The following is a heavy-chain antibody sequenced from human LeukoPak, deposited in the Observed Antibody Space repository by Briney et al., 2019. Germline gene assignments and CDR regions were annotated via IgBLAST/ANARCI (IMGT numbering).Heavy chain of an antibody. Sequence: ASVKVSCKASGYTFTGYYMHWVRQAPGQGLEWMGRINPNSGGTNYAQKFRGRVTMTRDTSISTAYMELSRLRSDDTAVYYCARVPYSSGFSFDYWGQGTLVTVSS. CDR1: GYTFTGYY. CDR3: ARVPYSSGFSFDY. CDR2: INPNSGGT. V-gene: IGHV1-2*06. D-gene: IGHD6-19*01. J-gene: IGHJ4*02.